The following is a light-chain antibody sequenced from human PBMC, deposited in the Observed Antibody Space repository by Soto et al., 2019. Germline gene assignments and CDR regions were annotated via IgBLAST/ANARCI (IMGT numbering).Light chain of an antibody. CDR2: GPS. CDR3: QQYDSSPRT. CDR1: QSISSSY. V-gene: IGKV3-20*01. Sequence: EIVLTQSPATLSLSPGYTTTLSGGSSQSISSSYLAWYQQKPGRAPRLLIYGPSSRATGIPDRFSGSGSGTDFTLTINRLEPEDFAVYYCQQYDSSPRTFGQGTRLEIK. J-gene: IGKJ5*01.